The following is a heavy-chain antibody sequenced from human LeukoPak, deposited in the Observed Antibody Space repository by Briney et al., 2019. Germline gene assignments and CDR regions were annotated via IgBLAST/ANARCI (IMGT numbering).Heavy chain of an antibody. CDR1: GGSISSSSYY. CDR2: IYYSGST. D-gene: IGHD2-8*01. V-gene: IGHV4-39*01. Sequence: NPSETLSLTCTVSGGSISSSSYYWGWIRQPPGKGLEWIGSIYYSGSTYYNPSLKSRVTISVDTSKNQFSLELSSVTAADTAVYYCARQNADIVLMVYASYFDYWGQGTLVTVSS. J-gene: IGHJ4*02. CDR3: ARQNADIVLMVYASYFDY.